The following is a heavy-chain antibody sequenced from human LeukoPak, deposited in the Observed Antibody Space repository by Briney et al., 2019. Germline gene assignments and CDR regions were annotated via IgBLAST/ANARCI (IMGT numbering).Heavy chain of an antibody. D-gene: IGHD6-13*01. J-gene: IGHJ6*02. CDR3: ATVNGHSSSWEKDYYYYYGMDV. CDR2: IYSGGST. Sequence: GGSLRLSCAASGFTVSSNYMSWVRQAPGKGLEWVSVIYSGGSTYYADSVKGRFTISSDNSKNTLYLQMNSLRAEDTAVYYCATVNGHSSSWEKDYYYYYGMDVWGQGTTVTVSS. CDR1: GFTVSSNY. V-gene: IGHV3-53*01.